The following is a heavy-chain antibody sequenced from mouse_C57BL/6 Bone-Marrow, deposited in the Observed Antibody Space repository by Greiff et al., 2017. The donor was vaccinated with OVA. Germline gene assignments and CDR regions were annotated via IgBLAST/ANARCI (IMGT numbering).Heavy chain of an antibody. CDR3: ARNDGLYYYAMDY. D-gene: IGHD2-3*01. CDR2: IYPRSGNT. V-gene: IGHV1-81*01. CDR1: GYTFTSYG. Sequence: QVHVKQSGAELARPGASVKLSCKASGYTFTSYGISWVKQRTGQGLEWIGEIYPRSGNTYYNEKFKGKATLTADKSSSTAYMELRSLTSEDSAVYFCARNDGLYYYAMDYWGQGTSVTVSS. J-gene: IGHJ4*01.